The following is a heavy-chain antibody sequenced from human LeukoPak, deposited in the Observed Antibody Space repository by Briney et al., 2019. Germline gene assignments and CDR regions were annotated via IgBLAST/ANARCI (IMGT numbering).Heavy chain of an antibody. CDR1: GFPFSTYW. CDR3: TSGRWLQLSPFRKDY. J-gene: IGHJ4*02. CDR2: INQDGTEK. D-gene: IGHD5-24*01. Sequence: EPGESLRLSCAASGFPFSTYWMSWVRQAPGKGLEWVANINQDGTEKYYVDSVKGRFTISRDYAKNSLYLQMNSLRAEDTAVYYCTSGRWLQLSPFRKDYWGQGTLVTVSS. V-gene: IGHV3-7*01.